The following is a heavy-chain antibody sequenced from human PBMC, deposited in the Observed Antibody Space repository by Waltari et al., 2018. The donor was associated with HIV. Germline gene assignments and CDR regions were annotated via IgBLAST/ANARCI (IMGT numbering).Heavy chain of an antibody. J-gene: IGHJ5*02. CDR1: GFSFSTYG. CDR3: ARDGHGGSDHWFDP. Sequence: QVQLVESGGGVVQPGRSVRLSCAASGFSFSTYGMHWVRQAPGKGLEWVGIIWYDGSNKYYADSVKGRFTISRENSKNTLYLLMNSLRAEDTAVYYCARDGHGGSDHWFDPWGQGTLVTVSS. V-gene: IGHV3-33*01. D-gene: IGHD1-26*01. CDR2: IWYDGSNK.